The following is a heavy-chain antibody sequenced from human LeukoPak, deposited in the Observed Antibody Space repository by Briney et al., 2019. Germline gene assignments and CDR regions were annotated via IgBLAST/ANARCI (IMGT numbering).Heavy chain of an antibody. J-gene: IGHJ2*01. CDR2: INHSGST. CDR1: GGSFSGYY. Sequence: SETLSLTCAVYGGSFSGYYWSWIRQPPGKGLEWIGEINHSGSTNYNPSLKSRVTISVDPSKNQYSLKLSSVTAPDTAVYYCARLRRTPYWYFDLWGRGTLVTVSS. D-gene: IGHD1-14*01. V-gene: IGHV4-34*01. CDR3: ARLRRTPYWYFDL.